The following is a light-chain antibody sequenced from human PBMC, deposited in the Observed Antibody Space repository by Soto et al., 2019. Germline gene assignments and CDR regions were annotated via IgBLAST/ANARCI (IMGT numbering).Light chain of an antibody. V-gene: IGLV2-18*02. CDR1: SSDVGSYNR. J-gene: IGLJ1*01. CDR3: SSYTSSSTYV. Sequence: SALTQPPSVSGSPGQSVTISCTGTSSDVGSYNRVSWYQQSPGTAPKLMIYEVSNRPSGVPDRFSGSKSGNTASLTISGLQAEDEADYHCSSYTSSSTYVFGTGPKVTVL. CDR2: EVS.